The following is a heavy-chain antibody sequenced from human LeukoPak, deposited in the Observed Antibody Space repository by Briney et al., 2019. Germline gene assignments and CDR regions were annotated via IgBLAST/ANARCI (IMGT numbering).Heavy chain of an antibody. V-gene: IGHV4-34*01. CDR1: GGSFSGYY. J-gene: IGHJ4*02. CDR3: ARGTYYYDSNGYFRWTQQHTPLFDY. Sequence: SETLSLTCAVHGGSFSGYYWSWIRQPPGKGLEWIGEINHSGSTNYNPSLKSRVTISVDTSKNQFSLKLSSVTAADTAVYYCARGTYYYDSNGYFRWTQQHTPLFDYWGQGTLVTVSS. D-gene: IGHD3-22*01. CDR2: INHSGST.